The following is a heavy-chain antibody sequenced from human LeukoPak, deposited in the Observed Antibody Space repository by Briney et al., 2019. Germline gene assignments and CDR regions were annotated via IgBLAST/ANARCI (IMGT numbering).Heavy chain of an antibody. J-gene: IGHJ4*01. CDR3: ARDTRYYYDSGTYYFDY. V-gene: IGHV3-7*01. Sequence: PGGSLRLSCAASGFTFRSYWINWLRQAPGKGLEWVANIKPDGNEQYYLDSVKGRFTISRDNADNLVHLQMDILRADDTAVYYCARDTRYYYDSGTYYFDYWGRGTLVAVSS. CDR2: IKPDGNEQ. D-gene: IGHD3-22*01. CDR1: GFTFRSYW.